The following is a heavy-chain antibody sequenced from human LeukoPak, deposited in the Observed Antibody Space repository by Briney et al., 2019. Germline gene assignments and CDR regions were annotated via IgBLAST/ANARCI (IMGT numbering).Heavy chain of an antibody. J-gene: IGHJ4*02. CDR2: ISWNSGSI. CDR3: AKGDSSDLIAAPLWD. V-gene: IGHV3-9*01. CDR1: GFTFDDYA. Sequence: TGGSLRLSCAASGFTFDDYAMHWVRQAPGKGLGWVSGISWNSGSIGYADSVRGRFTISRDNAKNSLYLQMNSLRAEDTALYYCAKGDSSDLIAAPLWDWGQGTLVTVSS. D-gene: IGHD6-13*01.